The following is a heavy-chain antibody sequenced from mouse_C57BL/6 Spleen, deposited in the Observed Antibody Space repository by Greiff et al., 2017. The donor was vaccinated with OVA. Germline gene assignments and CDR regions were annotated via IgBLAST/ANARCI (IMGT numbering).Heavy chain of an antibody. CDR1: GYTFTDYN. D-gene: IGHD1-1*01. V-gene: IGHV1-18*01. CDR2: INPNNGGT. CDR3: AREGDYGSRYAMDY. J-gene: IGHJ4*01. Sequence: EVQLQQSGPELVKPGASVKIPCKASGYTFTDYNMDWVKQSHGKSLEWIGDINPNNGGTIYNQKFKGKATLTVDKSSSTAYMELRSLTSEDTAVDYCAREGDYGSRYAMDYWGQGTSVTVSS.